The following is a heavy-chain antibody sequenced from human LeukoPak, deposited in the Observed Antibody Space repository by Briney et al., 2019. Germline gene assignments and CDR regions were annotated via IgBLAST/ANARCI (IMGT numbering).Heavy chain of an antibody. CDR3: ARVPVCSGGSCYSNWFDP. CDR2: IIPIFGTA. J-gene: IGHJ5*02. Sequence: SVKVSCKASGGTFSSYAISWVRQAPGQGLEWMGGIIPIFGTANYAQKFQGRVAITADESTSTAHMELSSLRSEDTAVYYCARVPVCSGGSCYSNWFDPWGQGTLVTVSS. V-gene: IGHV1-69*01. CDR1: GGTFSSYA. D-gene: IGHD2-15*01.